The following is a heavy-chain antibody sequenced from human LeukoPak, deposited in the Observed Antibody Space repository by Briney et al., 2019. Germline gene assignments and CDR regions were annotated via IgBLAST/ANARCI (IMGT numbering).Heavy chain of an antibody. V-gene: IGHV3-23*01. CDR2: ISGSGGST. Sequence: GGSLRLSCAASGFTFSRFAMSWVRQAPGKGLEWVSAISGSGGSTYYADSVKGRFTISRDNPKNTLYVQMNRLRAEDTAVYYCAKTVTTTYYHYYGMDVWGHGTTVTVSS. D-gene: IGHD4-11*01. CDR3: AKTVTTTYYHYYGMDV. J-gene: IGHJ6*02. CDR1: GFTFSRFA.